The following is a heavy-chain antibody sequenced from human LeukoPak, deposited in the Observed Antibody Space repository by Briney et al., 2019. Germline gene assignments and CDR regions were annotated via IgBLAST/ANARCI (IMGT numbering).Heavy chain of an antibody. J-gene: IGHJ4*02. CDR2: IYYSGST. D-gene: IGHD6-6*01. Sequence: PSETLSLTCTVSGGSISSSSYYWGWIRQPPGKGLEWIGSIYYSGSTYYNPSLKSRVTISVDTSKNQFSLKLSSETAADTAVYYCARHGAARPAYFDCWGQGTLVTVSS. V-gene: IGHV4-39*01. CDR1: GGSISSSSYY. CDR3: ARHGAARPAYFDC.